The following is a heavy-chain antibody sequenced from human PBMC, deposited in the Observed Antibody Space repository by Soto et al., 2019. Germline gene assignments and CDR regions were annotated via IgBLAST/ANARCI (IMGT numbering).Heavy chain of an antibody. D-gene: IGHD1-26*01. J-gene: IGHJ4*02. V-gene: IGHV1-3*01. CDR1: GDTCTSYA. CDR3: ARDSMPAPKKTNWGSYDY. Sequence: ASVNVSCKASGDTCTSYAMHWVRQAPGQRLEWMGWSNAGNGNTKYSQKFQGRVTINRGTSASTAYMELSSLRSEDTAVYYCARDSMPAPKKTNWGSYDYWGEGRVVAFSS. CDR2: SNAGNGNT.